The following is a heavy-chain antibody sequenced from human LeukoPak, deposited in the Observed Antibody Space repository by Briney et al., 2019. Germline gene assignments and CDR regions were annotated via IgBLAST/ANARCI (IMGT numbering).Heavy chain of an antibody. CDR1: GFTFNKAR. CDR2: FTSKTDGGTT. Sequence: KPGGSLRLSCAASGFTFNKARMNWVRQGPGQGLEWVGRFTSKTDGGTTDYAAPVRGRFTISRDDSKDTLYLQMNSLKTEDTAVYYCATTILRGAVRRDFDYWGQGTLVTVSS. CDR3: ATTILRGAVRRDFDY. J-gene: IGHJ4*02. D-gene: IGHD3-10*01. V-gene: IGHV3-15*01.